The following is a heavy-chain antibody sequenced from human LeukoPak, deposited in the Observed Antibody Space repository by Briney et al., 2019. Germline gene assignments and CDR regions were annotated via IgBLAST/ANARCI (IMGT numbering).Heavy chain of an antibody. CDR3: AVDWYDSSGYGTFDY. CDR2: ITGSGGNT. D-gene: IGHD3-22*01. J-gene: IGHJ4*02. Sequence: GESLRLSCAASGFSFSSYGMSWVRQGPGKGLEWVSTITGSGGNTDYADSVKGRFTISRDNSKNTLYLQMHSLRAEDTAVYYCAVDWYDSSGYGTFDYWGQGTLVTVSS. V-gene: IGHV3-23*01. CDR1: GFSFSSYG.